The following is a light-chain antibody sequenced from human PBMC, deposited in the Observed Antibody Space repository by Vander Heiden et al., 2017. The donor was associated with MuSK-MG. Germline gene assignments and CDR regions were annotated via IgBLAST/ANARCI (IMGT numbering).Light chain of an antibody. Sequence: SPGERATLSCRASQSVSSSYLAWYQQKPGQAPRLLIYGASSRATGIPDRFSGSGSGTDFTLTISRLEPEDFAVYYCQQDGSSPRTFGQGTKVXIK. J-gene: IGKJ1*01. CDR3: QQDGSSPRT. V-gene: IGKV3-20*01. CDR1: QSVSSSY. CDR2: GAS.